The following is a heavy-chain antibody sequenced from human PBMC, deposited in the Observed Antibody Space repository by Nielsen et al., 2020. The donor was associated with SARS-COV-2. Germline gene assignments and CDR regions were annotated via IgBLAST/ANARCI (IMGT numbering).Heavy chain of an antibody. CDR2: ISYDGSNK. CDR3: ARDSGGYLDY. D-gene: IGHD2-15*01. CDR1: GFTFSSYA. Sequence: GESLKISCAASGFTFSSYAMHWVRQAPGKGLEWVAVISYDGSNKYYADSVKGRFTISRDNSKNKLYLQMNSLRAEDTAVYYCARDSGGYLDYWGQGTLVTVSS. J-gene: IGHJ4*02. V-gene: IGHV3-30-3*01.